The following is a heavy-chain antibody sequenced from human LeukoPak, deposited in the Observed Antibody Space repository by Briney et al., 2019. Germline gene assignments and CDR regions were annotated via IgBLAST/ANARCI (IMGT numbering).Heavy chain of an antibody. Sequence: SETLSLTCSVSSGSISSYYWSWIRQPPVKGLEWIGYIYNSGTTNYNPSLKSRVTISVDTSKNQFSLKLSSVTAADTAMYYCARYFSGLVYWGQGTLVTVSS. D-gene: IGHD3-10*01. CDR3: ARYFSGLVY. J-gene: IGHJ4*02. CDR2: IYNSGTT. CDR1: SGSISSYY. V-gene: IGHV4-59*01.